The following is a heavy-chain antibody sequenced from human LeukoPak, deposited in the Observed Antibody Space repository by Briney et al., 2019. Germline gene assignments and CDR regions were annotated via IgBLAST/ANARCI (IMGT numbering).Heavy chain of an antibody. Sequence: KPSETLSLTCTVSGGSISSSSYYWGWIRQPPGKGLEWIGSIYYSGSTYYNPSLKSRVTISVDTSKNQFSLKLSSVTAADTAVYYCASPHPAYYYDSSLFDYWGQGTLVTVSS. CDR3: ASPHPAYYYDSSLFDY. V-gene: IGHV4-39*01. J-gene: IGHJ4*02. D-gene: IGHD3-22*01. CDR2: IYYSGST. CDR1: GGSISSSSYY.